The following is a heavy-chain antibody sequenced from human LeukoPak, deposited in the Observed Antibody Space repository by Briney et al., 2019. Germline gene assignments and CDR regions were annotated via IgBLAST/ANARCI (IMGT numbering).Heavy chain of an antibody. CDR3: ARNAEYFQH. CDR1: GDSISGYY. V-gene: IGHV4-59*01. CDR2: IYYSGST. Sequence: SETLSLTCTVSGDSISGYYWSWNRQPPGKGLEWIGYIYYSGSTNYNPSLKSRVTISVDTSKNQFSLKLSSVTAADTAVYYCARNAEYFQHWGQGTLVTVSS. J-gene: IGHJ1*01.